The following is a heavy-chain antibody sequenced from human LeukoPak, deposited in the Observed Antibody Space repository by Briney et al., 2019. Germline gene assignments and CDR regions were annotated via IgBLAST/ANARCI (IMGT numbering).Heavy chain of an antibody. CDR3: ARAKSSIADEPEYYFDY. V-gene: IGHV4-61*02. D-gene: IGHD6-6*01. J-gene: IGHJ4*02. CDR1: GGSISSGSYY. CDR2: IYTSGST. Sequence: SQTLSLTCTVSGGSISSGSYYWSWIRQPAGKGLEWIGRIYTSGSTNYNPSLKSRVTISVDTSKNQFSLKLSSVTPEDTAVYYCARAKSSIADEPEYYFDYWGQGTLVTVSS.